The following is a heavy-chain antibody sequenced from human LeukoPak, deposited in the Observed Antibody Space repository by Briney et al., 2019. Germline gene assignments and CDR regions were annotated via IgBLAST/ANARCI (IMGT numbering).Heavy chain of an antibody. CDR1: GGSFSGYY. V-gene: IGHV4-34*01. CDR2: INHSGST. D-gene: IGHD6-13*01. CDR3: ARVLYSSTWYGGAFDY. Sequence: SETLSLTCAVYGGSFSGYYWSWIRQPPGKGLEWIGEINHSGSTNYNPSLKSRVTISVDTSKKQFSLKLSSVTAADTAVYYCARVLYSSTWYGGAFDYWGQGTLVTVSS. J-gene: IGHJ4*02.